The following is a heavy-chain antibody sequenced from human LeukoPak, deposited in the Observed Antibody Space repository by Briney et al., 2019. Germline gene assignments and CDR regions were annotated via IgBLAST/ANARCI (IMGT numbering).Heavy chain of an antibody. Sequence: PGGSLRLSCAASGFAFSSYAMSWVRQAPGKGLEWVSAISGSGDSTYYADSVKGRFTISRDNSKNTLYLQMNSLRAEDTAVYYCAKAGALAVAGNFDYWGQGTLVSVSS. CDR3: AKAGALAVAGNFDY. V-gene: IGHV3-23*01. D-gene: IGHD6-19*01. CDR1: GFAFSSYA. CDR2: ISGSGDST. J-gene: IGHJ4*02.